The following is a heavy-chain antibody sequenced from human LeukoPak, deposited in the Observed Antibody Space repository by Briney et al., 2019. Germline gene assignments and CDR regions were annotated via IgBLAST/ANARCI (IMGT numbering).Heavy chain of an antibody. CDR3: ARDLVGSRYYNWGSGDY. D-gene: IGHD7-27*01. V-gene: IGHV3-48*01. CDR1: GFTFSSYG. Sequence: QPGGPLRLSCAASGFTFSSYGMNWVRPAPGKGLEWVSYISSSGGSILYADSVKGRFTVSRDNAKNSLYLEMNSLRAEDTAVYYCARDLVGSRYYNWGSGDYWGQGTLVTVSS. J-gene: IGHJ4*02. CDR2: ISSSGGSI.